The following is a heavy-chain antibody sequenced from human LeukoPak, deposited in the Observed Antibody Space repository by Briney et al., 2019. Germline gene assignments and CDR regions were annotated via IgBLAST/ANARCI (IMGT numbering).Heavy chain of an antibody. Sequence: SETLSHTCVVSGYSITNGDYWGWIRQSPGKGLEWIGSIYNSASTHYNPSLKSRVTILVDTSKNEFSLKMTSVTAADTAMYYCARNSTSGFFDYWGQGTLATVSS. CDR1: GYSITNGDY. D-gene: IGHD2/OR15-2a*01. CDR3: ARNSTSGFFDY. J-gene: IGHJ4*02. CDR2: IYNSAST. V-gene: IGHV4-38-2*01.